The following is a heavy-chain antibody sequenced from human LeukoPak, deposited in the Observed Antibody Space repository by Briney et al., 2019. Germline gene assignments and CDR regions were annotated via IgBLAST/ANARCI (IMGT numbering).Heavy chain of an antibody. CDR1: GFTFSSYS. J-gene: IGHJ4*02. D-gene: IGHD5-12*01. V-gene: IGHV3-21*01. CDR3: ARAGSHRNSGYDY. Sequence: PGGSLRLSCAASGFTFSSYSMNWVRQAPGKRPEWVSFISSSSTVIYYADSVKGRFTISRDNAKNSLYLQMNSLRAEDTAVYYCARAGSHRNSGYDYWGQGTLVTVSS. CDR2: ISSSSTVI.